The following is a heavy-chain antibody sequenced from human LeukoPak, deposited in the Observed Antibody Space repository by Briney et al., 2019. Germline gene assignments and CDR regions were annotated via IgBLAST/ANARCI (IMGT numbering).Heavy chain of an antibody. CDR3: ARVARTLGYFDY. Sequence: ASVTVSCKASGYTFTSYDINWVRQATGQGLEWMGWMNPNSGNTGYAQKFQGRVTMTRNTSISTAYMELSSLRSEDTAVYYCARVARTLGYFDYWGQGTLVTVSS. D-gene: IGHD1-14*01. CDR2: MNPNSGNT. CDR1: GYTFTSYD. V-gene: IGHV1-8*01. J-gene: IGHJ4*02.